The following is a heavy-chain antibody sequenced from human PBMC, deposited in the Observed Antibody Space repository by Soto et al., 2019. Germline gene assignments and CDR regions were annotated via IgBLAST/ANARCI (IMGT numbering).Heavy chain of an antibody. Sequence: SVKVSCKASGGTFSSYAISWVRQAPGQGLEWMGGIIPIFGTANYAQKFQGRVTITADESTSTAYMELSSLRSEDTAVYYCASTLVYYDSSGYTTALYRMDVWGQGTTVTVSS. CDR3: ASTLVYYDSSGYTTALYRMDV. V-gene: IGHV1-69*13. J-gene: IGHJ6*02. D-gene: IGHD3-22*01. CDR2: IIPIFGTA. CDR1: GGTFSSYA.